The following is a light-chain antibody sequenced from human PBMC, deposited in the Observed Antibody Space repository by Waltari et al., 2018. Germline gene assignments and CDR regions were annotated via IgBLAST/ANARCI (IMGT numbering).Light chain of an antibody. Sequence: FMLTQPHSVSESPGKTVTISCTRSSGNIATNYVQWYQQRPGSAPTKVIYEDNQRPSGFPDRFSGSIDSSSNSASLIISGLKAEDDADYYCQSFDSSHVVFGGGTKLTVL. V-gene: IGLV6-57*03. J-gene: IGLJ2*01. CDR1: SGNIATNY. CDR3: QSFDSSHVV. CDR2: EDN.